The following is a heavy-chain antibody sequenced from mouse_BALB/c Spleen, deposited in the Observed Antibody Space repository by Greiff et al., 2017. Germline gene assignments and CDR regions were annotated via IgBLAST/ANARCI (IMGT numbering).Heavy chain of an antibody. CDR1: GYSFTGYF. V-gene: IGHV1-20*02. J-gene: IGHJ1*01. CDR2: INPYNGDT. CDR3: ARSRGQGPPYWYFDV. Sequence: EVQLQQSGPELVKPGASVKISCKASGYSFTGYFMNWVMQSHGKSLEWIGRINPYNGDTFSNQKFKGKATLTVDKSSSTAHMELRSLASEDSAVYYCARSRGQGPPYWYFDVWGAGTTVTVSS.